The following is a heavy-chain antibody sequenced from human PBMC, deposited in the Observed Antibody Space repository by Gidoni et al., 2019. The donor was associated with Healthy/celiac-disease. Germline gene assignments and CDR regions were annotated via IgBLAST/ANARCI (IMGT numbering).Heavy chain of an antibody. J-gene: IGHJ6*02. CDR3: AGPNCTNGVCYTRNYYYYGMDV. Sequence: QVQLVQYGAEVKKPGASVKVSCKASGYTFTSYSMPWVRQAHGTGLEWMGIINPSGGSTSYAQKVQGRVTMTRDTSTSTVYMELSTLRSEDTAVYYCAGPNCTNGVCYTRNYYYYGMDVWGQGTTVTVSS. CDR2: INPSGGST. V-gene: IGHV1-46*01. D-gene: IGHD2-8*01. CDR1: GYTFTSYS.